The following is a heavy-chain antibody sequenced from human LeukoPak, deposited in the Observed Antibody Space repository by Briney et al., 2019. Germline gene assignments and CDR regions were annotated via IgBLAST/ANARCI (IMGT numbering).Heavy chain of an antibody. CDR2: IIPILGIA. J-gene: IGHJ1*01. CDR1: GGTFSSYA. D-gene: IGHD2-15*01. CDR3: AARGDCSGGSCLGDFQH. V-gene: IGHV1-69*04. Sequence: ASVKVSCKASGGTFSSYAISWVRQAPGQGLEWMGRIIPILGIANYAQKFRGRVTITADKSTSTAYMELSSLRSEDTAVYYCAARGDCSGGSCLGDFQHWGQGTLVTVSS.